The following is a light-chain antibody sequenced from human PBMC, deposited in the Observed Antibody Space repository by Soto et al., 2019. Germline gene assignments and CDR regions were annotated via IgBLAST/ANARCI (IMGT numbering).Light chain of an antibody. Sequence: QSALTQPASVSGSPGQSITISCTGSSSDIGSLDFVSWYQQYPGKVPKGIIYEVSGRPSGIPNRFSGSKSGNTASLTISGLQHEDEADYYCHSYTMTAGRVFGGGTKLTVL. CDR2: EVS. CDR3: HSYTMTAGRV. V-gene: IGLV2-14*01. J-gene: IGLJ2*01. CDR1: SSDIGSLDF.